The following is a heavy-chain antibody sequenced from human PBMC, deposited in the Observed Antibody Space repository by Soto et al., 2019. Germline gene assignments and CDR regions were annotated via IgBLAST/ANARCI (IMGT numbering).Heavy chain of an antibody. CDR2: IYYSGST. CDR1: GGSISSSSYY. Sequence: KTSETLSLTCTVSGGSISSSSYYWGWIRQPPGKGLEWIGSIYYSGSTYYNPSLKSRVTISVDTSKNQFSLKLSSVTAADTAVYYCARQVGGVNWFDPWGQGTLVTVSS. D-gene: IGHD3-16*01. J-gene: IGHJ5*02. V-gene: IGHV4-39*01. CDR3: ARQVGGVNWFDP.